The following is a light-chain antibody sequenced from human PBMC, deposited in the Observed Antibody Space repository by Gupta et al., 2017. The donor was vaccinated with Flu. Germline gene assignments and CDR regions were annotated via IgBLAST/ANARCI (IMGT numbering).Light chain of an antibody. Sequence: PASLSVSPGEGATLTCRASQSVSSSSGWYQQKPGQAPRLLIYGASTMANRVPARFSGSGSETEFTLIISSLQSEDVAAYYCQQYDNLPRTFGQGTKVEIK. J-gene: IGKJ1*01. CDR3: QQYDNLPRT. CDR2: GAS. CDR1: QSVSSS. V-gene: IGKV3-15*01.